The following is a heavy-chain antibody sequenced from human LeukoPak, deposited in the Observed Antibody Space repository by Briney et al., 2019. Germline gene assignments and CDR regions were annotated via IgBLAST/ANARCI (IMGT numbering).Heavy chain of an antibody. CDR1: GGSFSGYY. J-gene: IGHJ5*02. CDR3: ARGRTGGSCYRNDP. Sequence: SETLSLTCAVYGGSFSGYYWSWIRQPPGKGLEWIGEINHSGSTNYNPSLKSRVTISVDTSKNQFSLKLSSVTAADTAVYYCARGRTGGSCYRNDPWGQGTLVTVSS. D-gene: IGHD2-15*01. V-gene: IGHV4-34*01. CDR2: INHSGST.